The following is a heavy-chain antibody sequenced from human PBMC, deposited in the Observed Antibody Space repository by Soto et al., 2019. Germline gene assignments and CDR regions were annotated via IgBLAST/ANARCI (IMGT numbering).Heavy chain of an antibody. J-gene: IGHJ5*02. V-gene: IGHV2-5*01. Sequence: SGPTLVNPTQTLTLTGTFSGFSLKAGGMGVGWIRQPPGKVLEWLALIYCTGDKRYNPSLKTRLTITKDTSKIQVVLTMTDMDPVDTDTYYPAPRQYNCWSDAPVWFDPWGQGTL. D-gene: IGHD3-3*01. CDR1: GFSLKAGGMG. CDR2: IYCTGDK. CDR3: APRQYNCWSDAPVWFDP.